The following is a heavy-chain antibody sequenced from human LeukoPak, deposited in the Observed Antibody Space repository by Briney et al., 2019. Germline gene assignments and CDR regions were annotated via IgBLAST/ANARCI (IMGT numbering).Heavy chain of an antibody. V-gene: IGHV4-39*07. CDR3: AREWQYQFDY. D-gene: IGHD2/OR15-2a*01. CDR2: VYHSGIT. Sequence: SETLSLTCTVSGDSITNTNYYWAWIRQSSGEGLEWIGSVYHSGITYYTPSLKGRVSISVDTSKSQFSLKVTSVTASDTAVYFCAREWQYQFDYWGQGSLVTVSS. J-gene: IGHJ4*02. CDR1: GDSITNTNYY.